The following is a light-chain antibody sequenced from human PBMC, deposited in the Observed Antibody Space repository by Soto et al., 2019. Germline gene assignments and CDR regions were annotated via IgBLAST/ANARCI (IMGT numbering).Light chain of an antibody. J-gene: IGKJ1*01. CDR1: QSISSY. V-gene: IGKV1-39*01. CDR2: AAS. CDR3: QQSYSTPCT. Sequence: DIQMTQSPASLSASVGDRVTITCRASQSISSYLNWYQQKPGKAPKLLIYAASSLQSGVPSRFSGSGSGTDFTLTISSLHPEAFATHYCQQSYSTPCTFGQGTKVEIK.